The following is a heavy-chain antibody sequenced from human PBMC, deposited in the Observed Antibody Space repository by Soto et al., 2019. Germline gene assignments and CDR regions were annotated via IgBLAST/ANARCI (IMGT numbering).Heavy chain of an antibody. D-gene: IGHD2-2*01. CDR2: ISSSSSYI. CDR1: GFTFSSYS. CDR3: ARDGLGYCSSTSCQRKYYYYYGMDV. J-gene: IGHJ6*02. V-gene: IGHV3-21*01. Sequence: GGSLRLSCAASGFTFSSYSMNWVRQAPGKGLEWVSSISSSSSYIYYADSVKGRFTISRDNAKNSLYLQMNSLRAEDTAVYYCARDGLGYCSSTSCQRKYYYYYGMDVWGQGTTVTVSS.